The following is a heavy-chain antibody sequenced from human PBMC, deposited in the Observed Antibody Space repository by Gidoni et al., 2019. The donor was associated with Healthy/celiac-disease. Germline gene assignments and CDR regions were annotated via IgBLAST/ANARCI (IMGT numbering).Heavy chain of an antibody. Sequence: QVQLVQSGAEVKKPGASVKVSCKASGYTFTSYGISWVRQAPGQGLEWMGWTSAYNGNTNYAQKLQGRVTMTTDTSTSTAYMELRSLRSDDTAVYYCARGFGVVVVPAAHPGDRDYYYGMDVWGQGTTVTVSS. V-gene: IGHV1-18*01. J-gene: IGHJ6*02. CDR3: ARGFGVVVVPAAHPGDRDYYYGMDV. CDR1: GYTFTSYG. D-gene: IGHD2-2*01. CDR2: TSAYNGNT.